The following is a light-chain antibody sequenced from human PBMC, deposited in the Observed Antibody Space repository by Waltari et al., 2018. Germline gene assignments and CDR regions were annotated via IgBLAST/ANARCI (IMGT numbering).Light chain of an antibody. CDR2: EVN. CDR1: SRVIVAFNF. Sequence: QSALTQPASVSGSPGQSITISCPGASRVIVAFNFVSWYQHHPGKAPKVIIYEVNNRPSGVSSRFSGSKSDNTASLTISGLQAEDEADYYCSSYISTNTLWLFGGGTKLTVL. J-gene: IGLJ2*01. V-gene: IGLV2-14*01. CDR3: SSYISTNTLWL.